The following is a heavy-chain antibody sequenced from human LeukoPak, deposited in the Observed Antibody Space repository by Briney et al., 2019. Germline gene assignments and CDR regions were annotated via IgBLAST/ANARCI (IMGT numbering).Heavy chain of an antibody. CDR2: IYYSGST. Sequence: SETLSLTCTVSGGSISSGGYYWSWIRQYPGKGLEWIGYIYYSGSTYYNPSLKSRVTISVDTSKNQFSLKLSSVTAADTAVYYCARDPVAQAEFDYWGQGTLVTVSS. CDR3: ARDPVAQAEFDY. J-gene: IGHJ4*02. D-gene: IGHD4-23*01. CDR1: GGSISSGGYY. V-gene: IGHV4-31*03.